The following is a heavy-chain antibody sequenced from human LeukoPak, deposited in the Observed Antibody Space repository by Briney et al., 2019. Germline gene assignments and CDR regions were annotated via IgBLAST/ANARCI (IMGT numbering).Heavy chain of an antibody. CDR3: ARSISYYYDSSGSPGYFDY. CDR2: IYPGDSDT. D-gene: IGHD3-22*01. J-gene: IGHJ4*02. CDR1: GYSFTSYW. Sequence: GESLKISCKGSGYSFTSYWIGWVRQMPGKGLECMGIIYPGDSDTRYSPSFQGQVTISADKSISTAYLQWSSLKASDTAMYYCARSISYYYDSSGSPGYFDYWGQGTLVTVSS. V-gene: IGHV5-51*01.